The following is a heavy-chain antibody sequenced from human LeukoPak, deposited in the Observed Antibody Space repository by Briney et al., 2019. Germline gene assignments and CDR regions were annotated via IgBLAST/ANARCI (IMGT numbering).Heavy chain of an antibody. D-gene: IGHD3-22*01. Sequence: PGRSLRLSCAASGFTFSSYGMHWVRQAPGKGLEWVSAISGSGGSTYYADSVKGRFTISRDNSKNTLYLQMNSLRAEDTAVYYCAKPQPFYYYDSSGYFDYWGQGTLVTVSS. CDR3: AKPQPFYYYDSSGYFDY. CDR2: ISGSGGST. CDR1: GFTFSSYG. J-gene: IGHJ4*02. V-gene: IGHV3-23*01.